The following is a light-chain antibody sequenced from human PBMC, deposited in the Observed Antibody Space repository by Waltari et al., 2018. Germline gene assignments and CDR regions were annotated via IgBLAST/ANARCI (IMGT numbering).Light chain of an antibody. CDR1: QSFSSSY. CDR3: QQYGTSPPLT. CDR2: GAS. V-gene: IGKV3-20*01. J-gene: IGKJ4*01. Sequence: EIVLTQSPGTLSLSPGERATLSCRASQSFSSSYLAWYQQKPGQAPRLLIYGASSRAACCPDRFSGSGSGTDFTLTISRLEPEDFAVYYCQQYGTSPPLTFGGGTKVEIK.